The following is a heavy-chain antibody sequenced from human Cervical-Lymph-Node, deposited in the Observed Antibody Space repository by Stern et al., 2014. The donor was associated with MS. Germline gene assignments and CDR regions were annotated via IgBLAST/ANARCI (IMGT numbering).Heavy chain of an antibody. V-gene: IGHV4-30-4*08. CDR3: ARDVYQPSLYSYDMDV. J-gene: IGHJ6*02. D-gene: IGHD2-2*01. CDR1: GGSISRGDYY. CDR2: IYNTGIT. Sequence: QLQLQESGPGLVKPSQTLSVTCTVSGGSISRGDYYWSWIRQSPGKGLEWIGYIYNTGITSYNPSIKGRVSMSIDMPKNQLPLSLGSVTAADTAVYYCARDVYQPSLYSYDMDVWGQGTTVTVSS.